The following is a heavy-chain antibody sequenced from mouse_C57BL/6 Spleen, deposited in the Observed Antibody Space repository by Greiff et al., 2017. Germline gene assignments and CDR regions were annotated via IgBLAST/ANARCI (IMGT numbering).Heavy chain of an antibody. D-gene: IGHD4-1*01. CDR2: INPNNGGT. J-gene: IGHJ4*01. CDR1: GYTFTDYY. V-gene: IGHV1-26*01. CDR3: ARETGTGDYYAMDY. Sequence: EVQLQQSGPELVKPGASVKISCKASGYTFTDYYMNWVKQSHGKSLEWIGDINPNNGGTSYNQKFKGKATLTVDKSSSTAYMELRSLTSEDSAVYYCARETGTGDYYAMDYWGQGTSVTVSS.